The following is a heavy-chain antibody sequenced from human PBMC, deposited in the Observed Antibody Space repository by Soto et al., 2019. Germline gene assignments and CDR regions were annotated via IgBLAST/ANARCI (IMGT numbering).Heavy chain of an antibody. D-gene: IGHD3-3*01. V-gene: IGHV3-23*01. CDR2: ISGSGGSK. J-gene: IGHJ4*02. Sequence: GGSLRLSCAASGFPFSSHTMNWVRQARGKGLDWVATISGSGGSKFYVDSVKGRFTISRDNSKNTLYLQMNSLRAEDTAVYYCAKAYLRFLDPVDYWGQGTLVTVSS. CDR3: AKAYLRFLDPVDY. CDR1: GFPFSSHT.